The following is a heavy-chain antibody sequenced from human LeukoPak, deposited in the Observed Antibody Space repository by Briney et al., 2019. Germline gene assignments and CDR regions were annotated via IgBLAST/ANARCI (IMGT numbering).Heavy chain of an antibody. Sequence: GGSLRLSCAASGFTFSSYAMSWVRQAPGKGLEWVSAISGSGGSTYYADSVKGRFTISRDNSKNTLYLQMNSLRAEDTAVYYCAKDHVLRFLEWLFYFDYWGQGTLVTVSS. CDR2: ISGSGGST. D-gene: IGHD3-3*01. V-gene: IGHV3-23*01. CDR3: AKDHVLRFLEWLFYFDY. CDR1: GFTFSSYA. J-gene: IGHJ4*02.